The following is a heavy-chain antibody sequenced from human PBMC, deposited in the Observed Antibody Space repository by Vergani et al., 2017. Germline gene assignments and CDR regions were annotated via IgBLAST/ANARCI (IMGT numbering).Heavy chain of an antibody. J-gene: IGHJ5*02. CDR3: ARDVRLLYNRFDP. D-gene: IGHD1-14*01. CDR2: TWYDGNNK. Sequence: QVQLVESGGGVVQPGRSLRLSCAASGFTFNQYGMHWVRQAPGKGLEWVAVTWYDGNNKQYADSVKGRFTIYRDNSKSTMYLQMNSLRDEDTGVYYCARDVRLLYNRFDPWGQGTLVTVSS. V-gene: IGHV3-33*01. CDR1: GFTFNQYG.